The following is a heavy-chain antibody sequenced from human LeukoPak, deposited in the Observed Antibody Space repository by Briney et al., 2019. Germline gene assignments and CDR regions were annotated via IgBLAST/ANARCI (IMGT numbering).Heavy chain of an antibody. V-gene: IGHV4-59*01. Sequence: SETLSLTCTVSGGSISSFYWSWIRQPPGKGLEWIGYIYNSGSTNYNPSLKSRVTISVDTSKNQFSLKLSSVTAADTAVYYCVRHDGRGGATMGAFDSWGQGSLVTVSS. D-gene: IGHD4/OR15-4a*01. J-gene: IGHJ5*01. CDR3: VRHDGRGGATMGAFDS. CDR1: GGSISSFY. CDR2: IYNSGST.